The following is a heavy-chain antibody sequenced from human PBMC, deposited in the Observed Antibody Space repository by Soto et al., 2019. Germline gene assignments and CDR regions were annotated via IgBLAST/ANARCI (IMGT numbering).Heavy chain of an antibody. CDR3: TRHVIAAAGRVLGYYGMDV. CDR1: GFTFSGSA. D-gene: IGHD6-13*01. J-gene: IGHJ6*02. Sequence: EVQLVESGGGLVQPGGSLKLSCAASGFTFSGSAMHWVRQASGKGLEWVGRIRSKANSYATAYAASVKGRFTISRDDSKNTAYLQMSSLKTEDTAVYYCTRHVIAAAGRVLGYYGMDVWGQGTTVTVSS. CDR2: IRSKANSYAT. V-gene: IGHV3-73*02.